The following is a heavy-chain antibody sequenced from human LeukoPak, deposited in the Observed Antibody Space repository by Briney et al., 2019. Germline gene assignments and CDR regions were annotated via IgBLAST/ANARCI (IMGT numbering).Heavy chain of an antibody. D-gene: IGHD6-13*01. Sequence: GGSLRLSCAASGFTFSSYAMSWVRQAPGKGPEWVSAISGSGGRTYYADSVKGRFTISRDNSKNTLYLQMNSLRAEETAVYYCTGSSSWYGGAVDYWGQGTLVTVSS. CDR2: ISGSGGRT. CDR3: TGSSSWYGGAVDY. CDR1: GFTFSSYA. V-gene: IGHV3-23*01. J-gene: IGHJ4*02.